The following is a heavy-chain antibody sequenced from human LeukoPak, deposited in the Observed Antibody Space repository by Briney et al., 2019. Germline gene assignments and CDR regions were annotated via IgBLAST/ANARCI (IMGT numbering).Heavy chain of an antibody. D-gene: IGHD5-24*01. CDR2: IIPILGIA. CDR1: GGTFSSYA. Sequence: SLKLSCTASGGTFSSYAISWVRQAPGQGLELMRRIIPILGIANYAQKFQGRVTITADKSTSTAYMERSSLRSEDTAVYYCAREVGDGYNPFDYWGQGTLVTVSS. CDR3: AREVGDGYNPFDY. J-gene: IGHJ4*02. V-gene: IGHV1-69*04.